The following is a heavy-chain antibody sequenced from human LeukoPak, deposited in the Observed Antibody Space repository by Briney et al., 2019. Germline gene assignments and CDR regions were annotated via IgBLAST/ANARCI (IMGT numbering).Heavy chain of an antibody. D-gene: IGHD3-16*02. J-gene: IGHJ4*02. CDR2: ISGSGGST. V-gene: IGHV3-23*01. CDR3: ANLYVWGSYRYPPN. Sequence: GGSLRLPCAASGFTFSCYAVSWVRQAPGKGLEWVSAISGSGGSTYYADSVKGRFTISRDNSKNTLYLQMNSLRAEDTAVYYCANLYVWGSYRYPPNWGQGTLVTVSS. CDR1: GFTFSCYA.